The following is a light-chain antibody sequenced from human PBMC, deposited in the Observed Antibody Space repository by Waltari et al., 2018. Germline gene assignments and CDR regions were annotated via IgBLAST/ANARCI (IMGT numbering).Light chain of an antibody. Sequence: QSALTQPASVSGSPGQSITISCTGTSHDVGNYDLVSWYQQHPGKAPKLIIYEVTKRPSGFSNRFSRSKSGNTASLTISGLHTEDEGDYYCCSYSGDLSFGVVFGGGTKLTVL. CDR3: CSYSGDLSFGVV. J-gene: IGLJ2*01. V-gene: IGLV2-23*02. CDR2: EVT. CDR1: SHDVGNYDL.